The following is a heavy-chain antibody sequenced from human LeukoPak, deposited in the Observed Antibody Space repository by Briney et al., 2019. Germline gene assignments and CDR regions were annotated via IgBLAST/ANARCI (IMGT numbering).Heavy chain of an antibody. CDR3: ASDVVVPAAIDDDAFDI. CDR1: GFTFSSYW. Sequence: GGSLRLSCAASGFTFSSYWMSWVRQAPGKGLEWVANIKQDGSEKYYVDSVKGRFTISRDNAKNTLYLQMNSLRAEHTAVYYCASDVVVPAAIDDDAFDIWGQGTMVTVSS. J-gene: IGHJ3*02. D-gene: IGHD2-2*02. CDR2: IKQDGSEK. V-gene: IGHV3-7*01.